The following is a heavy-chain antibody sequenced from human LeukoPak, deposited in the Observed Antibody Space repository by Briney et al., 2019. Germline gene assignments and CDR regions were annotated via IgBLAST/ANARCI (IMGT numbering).Heavy chain of an antibody. CDR2: INPNSGGT. Sequence: ASVKVSCKASGYTFTGYYMRWVRQAPGQGLEWMGWINPNSGGTNYAQKFQGRVTMTRDTSISTAYMELSRLRSDDTAVYYCARETWFGELPYFDYWGQGTLVTVSS. D-gene: IGHD3-10*01. J-gene: IGHJ4*02. V-gene: IGHV1-2*02. CDR3: ARETWFGELPYFDY. CDR1: GYTFTGYY.